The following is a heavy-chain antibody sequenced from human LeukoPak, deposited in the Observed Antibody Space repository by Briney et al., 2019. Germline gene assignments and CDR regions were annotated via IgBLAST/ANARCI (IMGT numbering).Heavy chain of an antibody. D-gene: IGHD6-13*01. CDR1: GFPFNTYA. Sequence: GGSLRLSCAASGFPFNTYAMTWVRQAPGKGLGWVSGISGSGGTTYYADSVKGRFTISRDNSRNTLYLQMSSLRAEDTAVYYCAKAPSVGSSWFDYWGQGTLVTVSS. J-gene: IGHJ4*02. CDR2: ISGSGGTT. V-gene: IGHV3-23*01. CDR3: AKAPSVGSSWFDY.